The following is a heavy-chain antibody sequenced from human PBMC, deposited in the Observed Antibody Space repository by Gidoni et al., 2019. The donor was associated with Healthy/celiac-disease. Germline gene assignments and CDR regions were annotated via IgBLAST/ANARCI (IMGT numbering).Heavy chain of an antibody. V-gene: IGHV4-34*01. D-gene: IGHD6-19*01. Sequence: QVQLQQWGAGLLKPSETLSLTCAVYGGSFSGYYWSWIRQPPGKGMEWIGEINHSGSTNYNPSLKSRVTISVDTFKNQFSLKLSSVTAADTAVYYCARGGQWLVNWFDPWGQGTLVTVSS. CDR3: ARGGQWLVNWFDP. J-gene: IGHJ5*02. CDR1: GGSFSGYY. CDR2: INHSGST.